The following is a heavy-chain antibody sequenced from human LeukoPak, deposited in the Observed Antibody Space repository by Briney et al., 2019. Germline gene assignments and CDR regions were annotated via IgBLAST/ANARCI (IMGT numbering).Heavy chain of an antibody. CDR2: ISYDGSNK. V-gene: IGHV3-30-3*01. Sequence: PGRSLRLSCAASGFTFSSYAIHWVRKAPGKGLEWVAVISYDGSNKYYADSVKGRFTISRDNSKNTLYLQMNSLRAEDTAVYYCARGAAGTLDYWGQGTLVTVSS. J-gene: IGHJ4*02. D-gene: IGHD6-13*01. CDR1: GFTFSSYA. CDR3: ARGAAGTLDY.